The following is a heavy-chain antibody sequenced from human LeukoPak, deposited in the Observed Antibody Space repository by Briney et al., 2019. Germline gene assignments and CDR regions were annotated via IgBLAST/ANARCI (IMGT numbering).Heavy chain of an antibody. J-gene: IGHJ6*04. CDR3: ARGNDYGDPSYYYGMDV. CDR1: GFTFSSYA. CDR2: ISYDGSNK. V-gene: IGHV3-30*04. D-gene: IGHD4-17*01. Sequence: GGSLRLSCAASGFTFSSYAMHWVRQAPGKGREWVAVISYDGSNKYYADTVKGRFTISRDNSKNTLYLQMNSLRAEDTAVYYCARGNDYGDPSYYYGMDVWGKGTTVTVSS.